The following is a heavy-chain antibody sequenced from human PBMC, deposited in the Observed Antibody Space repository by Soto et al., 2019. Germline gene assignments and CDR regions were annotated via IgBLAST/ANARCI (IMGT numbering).Heavy chain of an antibody. CDR3: AYLPCSGGSCYWFSFSGMDV. CDR2: IYWDDDK. Sequence: QITLKESGPTLVKPTQTLTLTCTFSGFSLSTSGVGVAWIRQPPGKALEWLALIYWDDDKRYRPSLESRLTIPTDTSKHQVVLTMTNMDSVDTATYYCAYLPCSGGSCYWFSFSGMDVWGQGTTVTVSS. CDR1: GFSLSTSGVG. V-gene: IGHV2-5*02. J-gene: IGHJ6*02. D-gene: IGHD2-15*01.